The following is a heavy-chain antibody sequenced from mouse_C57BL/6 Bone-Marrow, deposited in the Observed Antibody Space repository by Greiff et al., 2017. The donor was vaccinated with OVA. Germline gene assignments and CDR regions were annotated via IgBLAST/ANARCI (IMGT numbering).Heavy chain of an antibody. J-gene: IGHJ4*01. CDR1: GFTFSDYG. CDR3: ARQNSMDYAMDY. V-gene: IGHV5-15*04. CDR2: ISNLAYSI. D-gene: IGHD2-10*02. Sequence: EVKLVESGGGLVQPGGSLKLSCAASGFTFSDYGMAWVRQAPRKGPEWVAFISNLAYSIYYADTVTGRFTISSENAKNTLYLEMSSLRSEDTAMYYCARQNSMDYAMDYWGQGTSVTVSS.